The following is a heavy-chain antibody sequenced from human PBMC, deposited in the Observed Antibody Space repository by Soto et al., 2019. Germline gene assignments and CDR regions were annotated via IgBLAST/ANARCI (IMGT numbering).Heavy chain of an antibody. Sequence: QVQLVQSGAEVKKPGSSVKVSCKASGGTFSSYAISWVRQDPGQGLEWMGGIIPIFGTANYAQKFQGRITITADKSTSTAYMELSSLRSEDTAVYYCARAQGGKTYCGGDCYSGGFDYWGQGTLVTVSS. J-gene: IGHJ4*02. CDR2: IIPIFGTA. CDR1: GGTFSSYA. CDR3: ARAQGGKTYCGGDCYSGGFDY. D-gene: IGHD2-21*02. V-gene: IGHV1-69*06.